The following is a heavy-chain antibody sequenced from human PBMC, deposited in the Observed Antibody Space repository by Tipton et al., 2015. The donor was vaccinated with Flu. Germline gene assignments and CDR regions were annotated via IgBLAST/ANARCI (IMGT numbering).Heavy chain of an antibody. CDR3: ARKAGGYDK. Sequence: QLVQSGAEVKKPGEPLKISCKGSGYSFSDYWNAWVRQLPGKGLEWMGIIYPGDSDTRYRPSFQGQVTFSADTSTSTAYLQWTSLKAADTAMYFCARKAGGYDKWGQGTLVSVSS. CDR1: GYSFSDYW. V-gene: IGHV5-51*03. CDR2: IYPGDSDT. J-gene: IGHJ4*02. D-gene: IGHD5-12*01.